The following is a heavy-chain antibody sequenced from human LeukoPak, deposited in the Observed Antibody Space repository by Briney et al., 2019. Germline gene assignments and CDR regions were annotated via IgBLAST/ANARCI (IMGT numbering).Heavy chain of an antibody. CDR2: IYTSGST. V-gene: IGHV4-61*02. J-gene: IGHJ6*03. CDR1: GGSISSGSYY. D-gene: IGHD7-27*01. CDR3: ARDPPRLGYYYMDV. Sequence: KTSXTLSLTCTVSGGSISSGSYYWSWIRQPAGKGMEWIVRIYTSGSTNYNPSLKSRVTISVDTSKNQFSLKLSSVTAADTAVYYCARDPPRLGYYYMDVWGKGTTVTVSS.